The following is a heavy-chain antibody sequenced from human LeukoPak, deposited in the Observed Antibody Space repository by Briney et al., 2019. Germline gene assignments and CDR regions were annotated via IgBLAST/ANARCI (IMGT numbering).Heavy chain of an antibody. CDR2: ISSSSSYI. Sequence: GGSLRLSCAASGFTFSSYSMNWVRQAPGKGLEWVSSISSSSSYIYYADSVKGRFTISRDNAKNSLYLQMNSLRAEDTAVYYCARGPVGTYSYGLSWFDPWGQGTLVTVSS. D-gene: IGHD5-18*01. CDR1: GFTFSSYS. V-gene: IGHV3-21*01. CDR3: ARGPVGTYSYGLSWFDP. J-gene: IGHJ5*02.